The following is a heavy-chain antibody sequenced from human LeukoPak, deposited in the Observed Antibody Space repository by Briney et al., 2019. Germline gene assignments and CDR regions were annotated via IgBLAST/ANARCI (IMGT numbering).Heavy chain of an antibody. CDR2: ITDDAST. CDR1: GFTFSSAW. Sequence: GGSLRLSCAASGFTFSSAWMHWVRQAPGTGLVWVSRITDDASTTYADSVKGRFTISRDNSKNTLCLQMNSVRAEDTAVYYCVRDDGHYGVDYWGQGTLVTVSS. V-gene: IGHV3-74*03. J-gene: IGHJ4*02. D-gene: IGHD3-22*01. CDR3: VRDDGHYGVDY.